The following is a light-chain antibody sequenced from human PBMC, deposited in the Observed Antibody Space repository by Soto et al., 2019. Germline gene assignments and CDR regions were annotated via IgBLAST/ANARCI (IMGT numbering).Light chain of an antibody. CDR3: QLYNSYTWT. CDR2: KAS. Sequence: DIPMTQSPSTLSASVGDRVTITCRASQSISSRLAWYQQKPGKAPKLLIYKASSLERGGPSRFSGSGSGTEFTLTISSREPDDFATYYRQLYNSYTWTVGQGTKVEI. J-gene: IGKJ1*01. V-gene: IGKV1-5*03. CDR1: QSISSR.